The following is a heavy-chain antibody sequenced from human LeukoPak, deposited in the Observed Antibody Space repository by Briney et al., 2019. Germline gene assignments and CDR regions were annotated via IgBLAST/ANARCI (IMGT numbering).Heavy chain of an antibody. CDR2: IKKDGSEK. V-gene: IGHV3-7*01. Sequence: GGSLRLSCAASGFTFSTYWMSWVRQAPGKGLEWVANIKKDGSEKYYVDSVKGRFTISRDNAKNSLYLQMNSLRAEDTAMYYCARDSAGNDYWGQGTLVTVSS. CDR1: GFTFSTYW. CDR3: ARDSAGNDY. J-gene: IGHJ4*02. D-gene: IGHD6-13*01.